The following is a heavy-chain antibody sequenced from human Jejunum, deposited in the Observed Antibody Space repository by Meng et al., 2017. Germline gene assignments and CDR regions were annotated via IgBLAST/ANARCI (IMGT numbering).Heavy chain of an antibody. J-gene: IGHJ4*02. CDR3: ARAIRERYFDS. CDR2: VWPSGAT. D-gene: IGHD1-14*01. Sequence: APGLGKPSGTLSLTCTVSGVSTTAPFYWTWIRQAPGKGLEWIGEVWPSGATYYNPSLSSRITISIDTSNNQFSLEVAFLTAADTAVYYCARAIRERYFDSWGQGTLVTVSS. V-gene: IGHV4-4*02. CDR1: GVSTTAPFY.